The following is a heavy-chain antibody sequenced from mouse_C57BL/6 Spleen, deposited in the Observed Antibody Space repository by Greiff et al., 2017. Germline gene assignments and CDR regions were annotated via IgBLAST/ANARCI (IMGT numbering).Heavy chain of an antibody. V-gene: IGHV1-15*01. CDR1: GYTFTDYE. J-gene: IGHJ1*03. D-gene: IGHD1-1*01. CDR2: IDPETGGT. CDR3: TRKEDYGSSDGDFDV. Sequence: QVQLQQSGAELVRPGASVTLSCKASGYTFTDYEMHWVKQTPVHGLEWIGAIDPETGGTAYNQKFKGKAILTADKSSSTAYMELRSLTSEDSAVYYCTRKEDYGSSDGDFDVWGTGTTVTVSS.